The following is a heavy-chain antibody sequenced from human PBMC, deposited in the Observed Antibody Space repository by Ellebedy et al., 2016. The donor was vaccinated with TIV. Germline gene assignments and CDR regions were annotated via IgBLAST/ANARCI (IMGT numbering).Heavy chain of an antibody. D-gene: IGHD5-18*01. Sequence: PGGSLRLSCAASGFTFSRHWMHWVRQAPGKGLEWVSVIYSGGSTYYADSVKGRFTISRDNSKNTLYLQMNSLRAEDTAVYYCAGPSGYSYAYGMDVWGQGTTVTVSS. V-gene: IGHV3-66*01. J-gene: IGHJ6*02. CDR1: GFTFSRHW. CDR3: AGPSGYSYAYGMDV. CDR2: IYSGGST.